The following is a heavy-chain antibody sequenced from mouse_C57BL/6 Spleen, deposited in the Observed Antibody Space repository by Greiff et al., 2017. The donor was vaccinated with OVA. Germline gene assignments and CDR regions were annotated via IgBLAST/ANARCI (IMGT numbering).Heavy chain of an antibody. CDR3: ARDTWVYYAMDY. CDR2: ISDGGSYT. J-gene: IGHJ4*01. CDR1: GFTFSSYA. V-gene: IGHV5-4*01. Sequence: EVNVVESGGGLVKPGGSLKLSCAASGFTFSSYAMSWVRQTPEKRLEWVATISDGGSYTYYPDNVKGRFTISRDNAKNNLYLQMSHLKSEDTAMYYCARDTWVYYAMDYWGQGTSVTVSS.